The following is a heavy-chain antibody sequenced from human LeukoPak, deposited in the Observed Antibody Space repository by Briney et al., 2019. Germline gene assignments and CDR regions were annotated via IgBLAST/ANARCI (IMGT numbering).Heavy chain of an antibody. Sequence: SETLSLTCTVTGGSISSSSYYWGWIRQPPGKGLEWIGSIYYSGSTYYNPSLKSRVTISVDTSKNQFSLKLSSVTAADTAVYYCARGVWGIAARPVLDYWGQGTLVTVSS. CDR2: IYYSGST. CDR1: GGSISSSSYY. V-gene: IGHV4-39*07. D-gene: IGHD6-6*01. J-gene: IGHJ4*02. CDR3: ARGVWGIAARPVLDY.